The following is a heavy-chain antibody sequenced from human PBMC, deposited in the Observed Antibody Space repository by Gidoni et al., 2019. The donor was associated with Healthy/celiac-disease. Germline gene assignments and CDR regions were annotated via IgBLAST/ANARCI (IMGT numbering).Heavy chain of an antibody. CDR3: TTDALLRYFDWPNYGMDV. J-gene: IGHJ6*02. D-gene: IGHD3-9*01. CDR2: IKSKTDGGTT. V-gene: IGHV3-15*01. Sequence: EVQLVESGGGMVKPGGSLRRSGAASGVTFSNAWMSWVRQAPGRGLEWVGRIKSKTDGGTTDYAAPVKGRFTISRDDSKNTLYLQMNSLKTEDTAVYYCTTDALLRYFDWPNYGMDVWGQGTTVTVSS. CDR1: GVTFSNAW.